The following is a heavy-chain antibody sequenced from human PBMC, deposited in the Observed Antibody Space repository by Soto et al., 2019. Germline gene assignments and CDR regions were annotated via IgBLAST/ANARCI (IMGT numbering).Heavy chain of an antibody. J-gene: IGHJ6*02. D-gene: IGHD1-26*01. CDR2: IIPIFGTA. Sequence: QVQLVQSGAEVKKPGSSVKVSCKASGGTFSSYAISWVRQAPGQGLEWMGGIIPIFGTANYAQKFQGRVKITADESTSTAYMELSSRRSEDTAVYYWARAEGGTYNYGMDVWGQGTTVTVSS. CDR3: ARAEGGTYNYGMDV. V-gene: IGHV1-69*12. CDR1: GGTFSSYA.